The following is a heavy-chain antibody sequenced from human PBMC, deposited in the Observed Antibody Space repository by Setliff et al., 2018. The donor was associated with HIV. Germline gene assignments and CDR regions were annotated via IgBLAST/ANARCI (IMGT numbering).Heavy chain of an antibody. CDR3: ARVGVPRAFDI. V-gene: IGHV1-46*01. CDR2: SNPSGGST. Sequence: ASVKVSCKASGYTFTRYYMHWVRQAPGQGLEWMGISNPSGGSTSYAQKFQGRVTMTRDTSTSTVYMELSSLRSEDTAVYYCARVGVPRAFDIWGQGTLVTVSS. D-gene: IGHD2-8*01. CDR1: GYTFTRYY. J-gene: IGHJ3*02.